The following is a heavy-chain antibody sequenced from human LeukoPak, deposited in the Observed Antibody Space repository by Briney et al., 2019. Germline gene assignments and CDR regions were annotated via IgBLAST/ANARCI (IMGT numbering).Heavy chain of an antibody. D-gene: IGHD3-10*01. CDR1: GGSISSYY. CDR3: ARDEYYYGSGSYRYDY. J-gene: IGHJ4*02. CDR2: IHTSGST. V-gene: IGHV4-4*07. Sequence: SETLSLTCSFSGGSISSYYWSWIRQPAGKGLEWIGRIHTSGSTNYNPSLKSRVTMSVDTSKNQFSLKLKSVTAADTAVYYCARDEYYYGSGSYRYDYWGQGTLVTVSS.